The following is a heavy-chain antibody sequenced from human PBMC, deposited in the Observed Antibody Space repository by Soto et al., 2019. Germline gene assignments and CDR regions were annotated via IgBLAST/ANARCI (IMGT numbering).Heavy chain of an antibody. V-gene: IGHV1-2*04. CDR1: GYTFTGYY. CDR3: ARALYSGSYSFDY. D-gene: IGHD1-26*01. J-gene: IGHJ4*02. Sequence: QVPLVQSGAEVKKPGASVKVSCKASGYTFTGYYMHWVRQAPGQGLEWMGWINPNSGGTNYAQKFQGWVTMTRDTSVSPAYMELSRLRSDDTAVYYCARALYSGSYSFDYWGQGTLVTVSS. CDR2: INPNSGGT.